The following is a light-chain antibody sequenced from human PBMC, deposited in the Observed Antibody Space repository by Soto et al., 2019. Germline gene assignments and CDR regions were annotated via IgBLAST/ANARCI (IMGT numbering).Light chain of an antibody. CDR2: EVT. CDR3: TSYAGYNIPVL. V-gene: IGLV2-8*01. J-gene: IGLJ2*01. CDR1: SSDVGGYNF. Sequence: QSALTQPASVSGSPGQSITISCTGTSSDVGGYNFVSWYQHHPGKAPKLLIYEVTKRPSGVPDRFSGSKSGNTASLTVSGLQAQDEADYYCTSYAGYNIPVLFGGGTKLTVL.